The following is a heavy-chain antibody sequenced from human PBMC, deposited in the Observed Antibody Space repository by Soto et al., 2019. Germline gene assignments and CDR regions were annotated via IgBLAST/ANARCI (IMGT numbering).Heavy chain of an antibody. CDR3: ARDPNVDSSFCLYS. D-gene: IGHD5-12*01. Sequence: AGGSLRLSCAASGFTFSSYAMHWVRQAPGKGLEWVAVISYDGSNKYYADSVKGRFTISRDNAKNSLYLQMNSLRAEDTAVYYCARDPNVDSSFCLYSWGQGTLVTVSS. CDR2: ISYDGSNK. CDR1: GFTFSSYA. J-gene: IGHJ4*02. V-gene: IGHV3-30-3*01.